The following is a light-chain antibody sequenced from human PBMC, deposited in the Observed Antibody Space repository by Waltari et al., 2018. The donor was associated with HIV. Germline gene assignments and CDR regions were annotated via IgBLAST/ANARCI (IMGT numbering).Light chain of an antibody. Sequence: DRVTISCRASRSLSGWLAWYQQKPGRAPKLLIFQASTLQSGVPSRFSGSASGTDFTLTISSLQPDDFATYYCQEYASFSRAFGQGTKVE. V-gene: IGKV1-5*03. J-gene: IGKJ1*01. CDR3: QEYASFSRA. CDR2: QAS. CDR1: RSLSGW.